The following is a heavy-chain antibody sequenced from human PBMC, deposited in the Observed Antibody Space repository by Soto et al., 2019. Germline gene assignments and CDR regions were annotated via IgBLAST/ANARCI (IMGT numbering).Heavy chain of an antibody. CDR3: AGGDTAMVFDY. CDR1: GGTFSSYA. Sequence: ASVKVSSKASGGTFSSYAISWVRQAPGQGLEWMGGIIPIFGTANYAQKFQGRVTITADESTRTAYMELSSLRSEDTAVYYCAGGDTAMVFDYWGQGTLVTVSS. V-gene: IGHV1-69*13. CDR2: IIPIFGTA. D-gene: IGHD5-18*01. J-gene: IGHJ4*02.